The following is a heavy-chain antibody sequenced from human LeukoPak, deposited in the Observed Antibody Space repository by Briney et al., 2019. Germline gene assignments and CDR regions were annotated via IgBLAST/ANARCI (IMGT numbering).Heavy chain of an antibody. CDR1: GDSISSYY. Sequence: KASETLSLTCTVSGDSISSYYWSWIRQPPGKGLEWIGYIFYTGSTIYNPSLKSRVTISVDTSKNQFSLKLSSVTAADTAVYYCARDTVYYDSSGYLGVFDYWGQGTLVTVSS. CDR3: ARDTVYYDSSGYLGVFDY. CDR2: IFYTGST. J-gene: IGHJ4*02. D-gene: IGHD3-22*01. V-gene: IGHV4-59*12.